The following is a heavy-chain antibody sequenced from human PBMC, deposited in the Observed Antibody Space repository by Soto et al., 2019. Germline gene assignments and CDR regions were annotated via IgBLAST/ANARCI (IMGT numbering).Heavy chain of an antibody. CDR2: ISYDGSDK. CDR3: AKALGELSPESYDY. D-gene: IGHD3-16*02. V-gene: IGHV3-30*18. J-gene: IGHJ4*02. CDR1: GFTFSSYA. Sequence: QVQLVESGGGVVQPGRSLRLSCAASGFTFSSYAMHWVRQAPGTGLEWVAVISYDGSDKYYADSVKGRFTISRDNYKNPLNLQMNSLRADDTAVYYCAKALGELSPESYDYWGQGTLITVSS.